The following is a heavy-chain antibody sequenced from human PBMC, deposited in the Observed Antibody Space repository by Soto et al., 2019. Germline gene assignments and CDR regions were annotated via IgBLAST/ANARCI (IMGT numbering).Heavy chain of an antibody. CDR2: IIPIFGTA. CDR1: GGTFSSYA. V-gene: IGHV1-69*13. J-gene: IGHJ6*02. CDR3: ARDYVEDRTKDYYYYGMDV. Sequence: SVKVSCKASGGTFSSYAISWVRQAPGQGLEWMGGIIPIFGTANYAQKFQGRVTITADESTSTAYMELSSLRSEDTAVYYCARDYVEDRTKDYYYYGMDVWGQGTTVTVSS. D-gene: IGHD1-1*01.